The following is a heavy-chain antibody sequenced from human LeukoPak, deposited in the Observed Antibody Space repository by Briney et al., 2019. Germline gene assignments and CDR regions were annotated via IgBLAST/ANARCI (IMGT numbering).Heavy chain of an antibody. CDR3: ARQGGSGTFGAFNF. V-gene: IGHV5-51*01. CDR2: VHPGYSDI. CDR1: GYRFNNDW. Sequence: GESLKISCQASGYRFNNDWIGCMRQMPGNGLEGMGIVHPGYSDIRYSPSFQGLVTISADMSVTTAHLQWSSLKASDTAKYYCARQGGSGTFGAFNFWGQGTMVTVSS. D-gene: IGHD3-10*01. J-gene: IGHJ3*01.